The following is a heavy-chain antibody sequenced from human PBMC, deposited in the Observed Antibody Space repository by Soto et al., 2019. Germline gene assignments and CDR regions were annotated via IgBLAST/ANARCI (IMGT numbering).Heavy chain of an antibody. V-gene: IGHV4-59*08. Sequence: TSETLSLTCTVSGGSISRDYRSWIRQPPGKGLEWIGYIYYSGSTNYNPSLKSRVTISVDTSKNQFSLKLSSVTAADTAVYYCARRTYDSSGSYYFDSWGQGTLVTVSS. CDR2: IYYSGST. D-gene: IGHD3-22*01. J-gene: IGHJ4*02. CDR3: ARRTYDSSGSYYFDS. CDR1: GGSISRDY.